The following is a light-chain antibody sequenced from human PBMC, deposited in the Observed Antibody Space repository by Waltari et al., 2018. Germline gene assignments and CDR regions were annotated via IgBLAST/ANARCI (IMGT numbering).Light chain of an antibody. CDR3: AGWDVSLSDWV. V-gene: IGLV1-44*01. J-gene: IGLJ3*02. Sequence: QSVLTQPPSASGTPGQRVTISCSGSISNIGANAVNWYQQFPGPAPTPLIHNNYQRPSGVPDRFSGSKSGTSASLAIGGLQFEDEADYYCAGWDVSLSDWVFGGGTKVTVL. CDR2: NNY. CDR1: ISNIGANA.